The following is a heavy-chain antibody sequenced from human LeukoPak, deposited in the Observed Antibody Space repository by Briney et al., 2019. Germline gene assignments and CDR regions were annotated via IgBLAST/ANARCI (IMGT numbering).Heavy chain of an antibody. Sequence: GASMKVSCKASGYTFINYGFSWVRQAPGQGLEWMGWISAYSGNTNYLQKFQGRVTMTTDTSTNTVYMELRSLRSDDTVVYYCARVSTNSRVAGYDPQWYFDLWGRGTPVTVSP. CDR1: GYTFINYG. CDR3: ARVSTNSRVAGYDPQWYFDL. D-gene: IGHD5-12*01. V-gene: IGHV1-18*04. J-gene: IGHJ2*01. CDR2: ISAYSGNT.